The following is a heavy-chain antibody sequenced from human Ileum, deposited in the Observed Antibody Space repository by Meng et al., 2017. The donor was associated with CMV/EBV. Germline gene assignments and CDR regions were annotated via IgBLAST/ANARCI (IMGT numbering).Heavy chain of an antibody. CDR3: ATRGSARTHFDS. V-gene: IGHV3-43D*03. Sequence: SCAASGFTFDNYAMQWVRQAPGKGLEWVSFISWNGDDTYYADSVKGRFTVSRDNNKNSLYLQMHSLRVEDTALYYCATRGSARTHFDSWGQGTLVTVSS. J-gene: IGHJ4*02. CDR1: GFTFDNYA. D-gene: IGHD6-6*01. CDR2: ISWNGDDT.